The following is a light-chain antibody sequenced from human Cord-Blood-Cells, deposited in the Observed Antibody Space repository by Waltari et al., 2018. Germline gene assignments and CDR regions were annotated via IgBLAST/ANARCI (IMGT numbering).Light chain of an antibody. CDR3: QQLNSYPLT. CDR2: AAS. V-gene: IGKV1-9*01. Sequence: DIQLTQSPSFLSASVGDRVTITCRDSQGISSYLAWYQQKPGKAPKLLIYAASTLQSGVPSRFSGSGSGTEFTLTISSLQPEEFATYYCQQLNSYPLTFGGGTKVEIK. J-gene: IGKJ4*01. CDR1: QGISSY.